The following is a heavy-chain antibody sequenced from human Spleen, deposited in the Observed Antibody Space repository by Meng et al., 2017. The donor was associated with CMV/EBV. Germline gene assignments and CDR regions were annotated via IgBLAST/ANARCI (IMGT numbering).Heavy chain of an antibody. V-gene: IGHV3-21*01. CDR3: AKMDDFWSGYYGHYYYGMDV. CDR1: GFTFSSYS. CDR2: VTSSSSYI. D-gene: IGHD3-3*01. Sequence: GGSLRLSCAASGFTFSSYSMNWVRQAPGKGLEWVSSVTSSSSYIYYADSMKGRFTISRDNSKNTLFLQMNSLRAEDTAIYYCAKMDDFWSGYYGHYYYGMDVWGQGTTVTVSS. J-gene: IGHJ6*02.